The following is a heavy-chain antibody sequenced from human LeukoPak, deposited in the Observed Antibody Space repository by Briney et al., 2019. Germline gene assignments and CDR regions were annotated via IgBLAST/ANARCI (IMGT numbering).Heavy chain of an antibody. Sequence: GGSLRLSCAASGFTFDDYGMSWVRQAPGKRLEWVSGINWNGGSTGYADSVKGRFTISRDNAKNSLYLQMNSLRAEDTALYYCARGGRYSSSWIDNWFDPWGQGTLVTVSS. V-gene: IGHV3-20*04. J-gene: IGHJ5*02. CDR2: INWNGGST. CDR1: GFTFDDYG. CDR3: ARGGRYSSSWIDNWFDP. D-gene: IGHD6-13*01.